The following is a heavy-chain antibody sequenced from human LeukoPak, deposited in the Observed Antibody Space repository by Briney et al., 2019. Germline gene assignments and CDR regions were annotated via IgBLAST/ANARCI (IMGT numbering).Heavy chain of an antibody. D-gene: IGHD6-19*01. V-gene: IGHV4-34*01. CDR1: GGSFSGYY. J-gene: IGHJ6*03. Sequence: SETLSLTCAVYGGSFSGYYWSWIRRPPGKGLEWIGEINHSGSTNYNPSLKSRVTISVDTSKNQFSLKLSSVTAADTAVYYCARRIAVAGYYYYYYMDVWGKGTTVTVSS. CDR3: ARRIAVAGYYYYYYMDV. CDR2: INHSGST.